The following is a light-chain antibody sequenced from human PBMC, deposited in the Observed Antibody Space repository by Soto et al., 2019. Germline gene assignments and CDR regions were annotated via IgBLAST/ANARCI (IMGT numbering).Light chain of an antibody. Sequence: QSALTQPRSVSGSPGQSVIISCTGTSSDVGGYNYASWYQQHPGKAPKLLIYDVSKRPSGVRDRFSGSKSGNTASLTISGLRADDEANYFCASYAGTFVVFGGGTKLTVL. V-gene: IGLV2-11*01. CDR3: ASYAGTFVV. J-gene: IGLJ2*01. CDR2: DVS. CDR1: SSDVGGYNY.